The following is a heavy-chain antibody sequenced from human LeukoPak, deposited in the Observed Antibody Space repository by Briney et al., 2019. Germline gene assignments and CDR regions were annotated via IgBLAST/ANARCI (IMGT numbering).Heavy chain of an antibody. D-gene: IGHD1-1*01. Sequence: PGGSLRLSCAASGFTFRSYAMSWVRQAPGKGLEWVSAISGSGGSTYYADSVKGRFTISRDSSKNTLYLQMNSLRAEDTAVYYCAKDAPNFIGPYYFDYWGQGTLVTVSS. CDR2: ISGSGGST. V-gene: IGHV3-23*01. J-gene: IGHJ4*02. CDR3: AKDAPNFIGPYYFDY. CDR1: GFTFRSYA.